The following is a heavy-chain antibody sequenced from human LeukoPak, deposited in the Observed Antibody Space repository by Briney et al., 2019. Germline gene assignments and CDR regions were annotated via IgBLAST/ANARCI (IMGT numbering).Heavy chain of an antibody. CDR3: ARDSSDVLTGYYHF. CDR2: INPNSGRT. J-gene: IGHJ4*02. Sequence: ASVKVSCKTSGYSFNDYYLHWVRQAPGQGLEWMGWINPNSGRTDYAPKFQGRVTLTTDTSITTAYMELRSLTSGDTALYSCARDSSDVLTGYYHFWGQGTLVTVSS. D-gene: IGHD3-9*01. CDR1: GYSFNDYY. V-gene: IGHV1-2*02.